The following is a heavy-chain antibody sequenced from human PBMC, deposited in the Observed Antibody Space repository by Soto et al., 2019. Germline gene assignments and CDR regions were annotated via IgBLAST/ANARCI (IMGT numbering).Heavy chain of an antibody. D-gene: IGHD4-4*01. J-gene: IGHJ4*02. V-gene: IGHV4-59*08. CDR1: GGSVSGYY. CDR2: IHYSGST. CDR3: ARHSTSYRNVIDY. Sequence: PSETLSLTCSVSGGSVSGYYWSWIRQPPGKGLEYIGFIHYSGSTAYNPSLKSRVTISVDTSKNQFSLKLSSVTAIDTAVYYCARHSTSYRNVIDYWGQGTLVTVSS.